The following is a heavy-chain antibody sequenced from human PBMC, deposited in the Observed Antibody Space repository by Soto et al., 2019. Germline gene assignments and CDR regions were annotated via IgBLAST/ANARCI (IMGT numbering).Heavy chain of an antibody. CDR2: MNPNSGNT. CDR1: GYTFTSYD. Sequence: QVQLVQSGAEVKKPGASVKVSCKASGYTFTSYDINWVRQAPGQGLEWMGWMNPNSGNTGYAQKFKGRVTMTKNTTISTAYLELSSLRSEDSAVYYCAGGPDIVATSCWFDPWGQGTLVTVSS. J-gene: IGHJ5*02. D-gene: IGHD5-12*01. V-gene: IGHV1-8*01. CDR3: AGGPDIVATSCWFDP.